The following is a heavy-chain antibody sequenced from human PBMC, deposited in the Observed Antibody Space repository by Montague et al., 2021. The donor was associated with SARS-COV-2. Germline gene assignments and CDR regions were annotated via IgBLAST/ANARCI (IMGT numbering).Heavy chain of an antibody. D-gene: IGHD6-13*01. CDR1: GDSVSSNTAA. CDR3: ARDSRNWHGPIGFDI. Sequence: CAISGDSVSSNTAAWNWIRQSPSRGLVWLGRTFYRSKWYNEFAESVKSRISINADTSKNEVSLQLKYVTPEDTAMYYCARDSRNWHGPIGFDIWGQGTVVTVS. CDR2: TFYRSKWYN. J-gene: IGHJ3*02. V-gene: IGHV6-1*01.